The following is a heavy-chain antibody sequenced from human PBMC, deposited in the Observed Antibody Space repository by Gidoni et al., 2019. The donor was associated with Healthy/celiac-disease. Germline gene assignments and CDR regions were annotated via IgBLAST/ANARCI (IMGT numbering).Heavy chain of an antibody. CDR1: GYSISSGYY. CDR2: IYHSGST. CDR3: ARTGDEGIAVAGSLFQADY. J-gene: IGHJ4*02. D-gene: IGHD6-19*01. V-gene: IGHV4-38-2*02. Sequence: QVQLQESGPGLVKPSETLSLTCTVSGYSISSGYYWGWIRQPPGKGLEWIGSIYHSGSTYYNPSLKSRVTISVDTSKNQFSLKLSSVTAADTAVYYCARTGDEGIAVAGSLFQADYWGQGTLVTVSS.